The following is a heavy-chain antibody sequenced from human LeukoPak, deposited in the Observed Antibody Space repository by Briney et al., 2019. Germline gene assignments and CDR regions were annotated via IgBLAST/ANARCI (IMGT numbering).Heavy chain of an antibody. CDR3: ATGTIYGGKFDY. Sequence: ASVKLSCKVSGYTLTELSMHWVRQAPGKGLEWMGGFDPEDGETIYAQKFQGRVTMTEDTSTDTAYMELSSLRSEDTAVYYCATGTIYGGKFDYWGQGTLVTVSS. D-gene: IGHD4-23*01. V-gene: IGHV1-24*01. CDR2: FDPEDGET. CDR1: GYTLTELS. J-gene: IGHJ4*02.